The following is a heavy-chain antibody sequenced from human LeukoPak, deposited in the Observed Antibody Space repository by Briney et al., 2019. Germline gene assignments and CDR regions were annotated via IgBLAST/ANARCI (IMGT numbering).Heavy chain of an antibody. D-gene: IGHD3-22*01. V-gene: IGHV4-34*01. J-gene: IGHJ3*02. CDR3: ARSGRGCDDAFDI. Sequence: SETLSLTCAVYGGSFSGYYWSWIRQPPGKGLEWIGEINHSGSTNYNPSLKSRVTISVDTSKNQFSLKLSSVTAEDTAVYYCARSGRGCDDAFDIWGQGTMVTVSS. CDR2: INHSGST. CDR1: GGSFSGYY.